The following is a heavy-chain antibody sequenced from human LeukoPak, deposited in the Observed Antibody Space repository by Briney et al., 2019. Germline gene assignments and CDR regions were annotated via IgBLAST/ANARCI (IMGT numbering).Heavy chain of an antibody. CDR3: ARPNWGPPYYFDS. Sequence: SETLSLTCAVYGESFSGYYWSWIRQPPGKGLEWIGEINHSGSANYNSSLKSRVTISVDTSKNQFSLRLSSVTAADTAVYYCARPNWGPPYYFDSWGQGTLVTVSS. CDR2: INHSGSA. CDR1: GESFSGYY. D-gene: IGHD7-27*01. V-gene: IGHV4-34*01. J-gene: IGHJ4*02.